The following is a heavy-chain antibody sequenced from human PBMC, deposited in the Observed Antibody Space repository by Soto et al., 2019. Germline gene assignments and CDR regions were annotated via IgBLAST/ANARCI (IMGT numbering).Heavy chain of an antibody. CDR2: INHSGSA. V-gene: IGHV4-34*01. CDR3: ARVGPRVPYYYDSSPYTFENWFDP. CDR1: GGSFSGYY. D-gene: IGHD3-22*01. J-gene: IGHJ5*02. Sequence: SETLSLTCAVYGGSFSGYYWSWIRQPPGKGLEWIGEINHSGSANYNPSLNSRVTLSIDMTNNHVSLILNSVTAADTAVYYCARVGPRVPYYYDSSPYTFENWFDPWGQGTLVTVSS.